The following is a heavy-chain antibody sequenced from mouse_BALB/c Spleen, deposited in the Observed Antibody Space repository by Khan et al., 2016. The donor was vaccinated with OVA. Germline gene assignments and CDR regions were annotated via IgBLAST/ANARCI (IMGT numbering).Heavy chain of an antibody. J-gene: IGHJ3*01. CDR3: ARRDYVSSYPGFAY. Sequence: QVQLQQSGPDLVKPGASVKMSCKASGYSFTDYIITWVKQRPGQGLEWIGEIYPGSGTTYYNEKFKGRVTLTADKSSNTAFMQLSSLTSEDSAGYFCARRDYVSSYPGFAYWGQGTLVTVSA. V-gene: IGHV1-77*01. CDR1: GYSFTDYI. CDR2: IYPGSGTT. D-gene: IGHD1-1*01.